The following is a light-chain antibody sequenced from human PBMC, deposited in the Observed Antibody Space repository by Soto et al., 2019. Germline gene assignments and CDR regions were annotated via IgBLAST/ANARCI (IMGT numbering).Light chain of an antibody. V-gene: IGLV2-8*01. CDR3: SSYAGSKNLL. CDR1: SSDVGGYNY. CDR2: EVS. Sequence: QSALTQPPSASGSPGQSVTISCTGTSSDVGGYNYVSWYQQHPGKVPKLMIYEVSKRPSGVPDRFSGSKSGNTASLTVSGLQAEDEADYYCSSYAGSKNLLFGGGTKVTVL. J-gene: IGLJ2*01.